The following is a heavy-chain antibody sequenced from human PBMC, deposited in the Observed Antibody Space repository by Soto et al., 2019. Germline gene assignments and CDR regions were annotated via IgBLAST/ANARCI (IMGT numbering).Heavy chain of an antibody. CDR2: INQDGRDT. J-gene: IGHJ4*02. CDR3: ATYHDDEWESYRHRY. V-gene: IGHV3-7*01. D-gene: IGHD3-16*02. CDR1: GLAFRSFL. Sequence: PGGALRLSCAASGLAFRSFLMIWVRQAPVGGLEWVANINQDGRDTYYSDSVRDRFTISRDNAANSLFLHMNSLGAEDTAVYYCATYHDDEWESYRHRYWGQGTLVTVSS.